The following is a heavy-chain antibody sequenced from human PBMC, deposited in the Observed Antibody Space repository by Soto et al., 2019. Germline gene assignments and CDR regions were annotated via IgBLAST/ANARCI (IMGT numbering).Heavy chain of an antibody. J-gene: IGHJ4*02. CDR2: IYYTGST. V-gene: IGHV4-59*01. Sequence: QVQLRESGPGLVKPSETLSLTCTVSGGSISSFYWSWIRQSPGRGLEWIGYIYYTGSTHLNPSLKSRVTLSVDTSKNQFSLRLSSVTAADTAVYFCARGFRSGWYGDYFDSWGQGTLVTVSS. CDR1: GGSISSFY. CDR3: ARGFRSGWYGDYFDS. D-gene: IGHD6-19*01.